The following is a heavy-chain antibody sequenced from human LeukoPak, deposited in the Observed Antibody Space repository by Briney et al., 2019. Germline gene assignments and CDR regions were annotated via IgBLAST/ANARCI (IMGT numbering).Heavy chain of an antibody. CDR1: GYTLTELS. D-gene: IGHD1-26*01. Sequence: ASVKVSCKVSGYTLTELSMHWVRQAPGKGLEWMGGFDPEDGETIYAQKFQGRVTMTEDTSTDTAYMELSGLRSEDTAVYYCATERVLVGATHPAYYFDYWGQGTLVTVSS. V-gene: IGHV1-24*01. J-gene: IGHJ4*02. CDR3: ATERVLVGATHPAYYFDY. CDR2: FDPEDGET.